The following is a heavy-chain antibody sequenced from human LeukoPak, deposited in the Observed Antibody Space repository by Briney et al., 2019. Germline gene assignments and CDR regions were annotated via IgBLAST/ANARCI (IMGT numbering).Heavy chain of an antibody. CDR2: IWYDGSDK. Sequence: GRSLSLSCAASGITFSSYGMHWVRQAPGKGLEWVAVIWYDGSDKYYVDSVKGRFTISRDNSKNTLYLQMNSLRAEDTAFYCCARESRDAFDIWGQGTMVTVSS. CDR1: GITFSSYG. J-gene: IGHJ3*02. V-gene: IGHV3-33*01. CDR3: ARESRDAFDI.